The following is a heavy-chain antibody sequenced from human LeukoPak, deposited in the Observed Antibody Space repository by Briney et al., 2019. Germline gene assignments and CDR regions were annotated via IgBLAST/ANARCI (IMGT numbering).Heavy chain of an antibody. J-gene: IGHJ4*02. CDR2: IYPGDSDT. CDR3: ARVMITFGGVIASFDY. CDR1: GYSFTSYW. Sequence: GESLKISCKGSGYSFTSYWIGWVRQMPGKGLEWMGIIYPGDSDTRYSPSFQGQVTISADKSISTAYLQWSSLKASDTAMHYCARVMITFGGVIASFDYWGQGTLVTVSS. V-gene: IGHV5-51*01. D-gene: IGHD3-16*02.